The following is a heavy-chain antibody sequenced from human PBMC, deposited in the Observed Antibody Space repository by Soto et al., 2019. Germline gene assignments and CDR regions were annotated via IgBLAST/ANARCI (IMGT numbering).Heavy chain of an antibody. J-gene: IGHJ4*02. CDR3: AKDRYLDHDSRGYLFDN. D-gene: IGHD3-22*01. Sequence: EVQLLESGGDLIQPGGSLRLSCAASGFTFNIYAMTRVRQAPGKGLEWVSAISRYGDFTYYADSVEGRFTISRDNSKNTLYLQRNSLRAEDTAVYYCAKDRYLDHDSRGYLFDNWGQGTLVTVSS. CDR1: GFTFNIYA. V-gene: IGHV3-23*01. CDR2: ISRYGDFT.